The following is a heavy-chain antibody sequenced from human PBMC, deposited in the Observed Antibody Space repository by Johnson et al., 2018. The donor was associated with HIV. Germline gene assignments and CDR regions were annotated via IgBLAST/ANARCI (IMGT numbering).Heavy chain of an antibody. Sequence: MQLVESGGGVGQPGRSLKVPCAASGFTVSSNYMSWVRQAPGKGLEWVSVIYSGGSTYYADSVKGRFTISRDNSKNTLYLQMNSLRAEDTAVYYCARDGGIQLWSAFDIWGQGTMVTVSS. CDR2: IYSGGST. CDR3: ARDGGIQLWSAFDI. J-gene: IGHJ3*02. CDR1: GFTVSSNY. V-gene: IGHV3-66*01. D-gene: IGHD5-18*01.